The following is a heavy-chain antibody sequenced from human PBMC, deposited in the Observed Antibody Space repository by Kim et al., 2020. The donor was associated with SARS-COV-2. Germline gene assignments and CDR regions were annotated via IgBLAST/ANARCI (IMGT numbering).Heavy chain of an antibody. CDR3: ARELAARSVVDDY. CDR2: INAGNGNT. J-gene: IGHJ4*02. CDR1: GYTFTSYA. V-gene: IGHV1-3*01. D-gene: IGHD6-6*01. Sequence: ASVKVSCKASGYTFTSYAIHWVRQAPGQRLEWMGWINAGNGNTKYSQKFQGRVTITRDTSASTAYMELSSLRSEDTAVYYCARELAARSVVDDYWGQGTLVTVSS.